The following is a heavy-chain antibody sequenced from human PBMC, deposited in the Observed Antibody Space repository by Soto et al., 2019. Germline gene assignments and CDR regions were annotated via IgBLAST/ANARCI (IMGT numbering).Heavy chain of an antibody. V-gene: IGHV1-18*01. CDR2: ISAYNGNT. J-gene: IGHJ4*02. CDR1: GYTFTSYG. CDR3: ARVETDYYGSGSSNFDY. D-gene: IGHD3-10*01. Sequence: ASVKVSCKASGYTFTSYGISWVRQAPGQGLEWMGWISAYNGNTNYAQKLQGRVTMTTDTSTSTAYMELRSLRSDDTAVYYCARVETDYYGSGSSNFDYWGQGTLVTVAS.